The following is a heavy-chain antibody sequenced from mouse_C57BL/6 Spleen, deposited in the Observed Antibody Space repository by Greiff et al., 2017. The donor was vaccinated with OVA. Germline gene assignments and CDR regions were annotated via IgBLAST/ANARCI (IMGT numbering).Heavy chain of an antibody. Sequence: QVQLKQPGAELVMPGASVKLSCKASGYTFTSYWMHWVKQRPGQGLEWIGEIDPSDSYTNYNQKFKGKSTLTVDKSSSTAYMQLSSLTSEDSAVYYCARGRDYAYYFDYWGQGTTLTVSS. D-gene: IGHD2-4*01. CDR2: IDPSDSYT. CDR1: GYTFTSYW. CDR3: ARGRDYAYYFDY. J-gene: IGHJ2*01. V-gene: IGHV1-69*01.